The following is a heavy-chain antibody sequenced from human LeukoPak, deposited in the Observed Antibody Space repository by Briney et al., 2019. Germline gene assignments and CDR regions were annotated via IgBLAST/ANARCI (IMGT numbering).Heavy chain of an antibody. Sequence: GWSLRLSCAASGFTFGSYWMHWVRKAPGKGLVLVSRINSDGSSTSYADSVKGRFTISRDNAKNTLYLQMNSLRAEDTAVYYCARDALSDLGVIDIFYYYYGMDVWGQGTTVTVSS. CDR2: INSDGSST. J-gene: IGHJ6*02. CDR1: GFTFGSYW. V-gene: IGHV3-74*01. CDR3: ARDALSDLGVIDIFYYYYGMDV. D-gene: IGHD3-16*02.